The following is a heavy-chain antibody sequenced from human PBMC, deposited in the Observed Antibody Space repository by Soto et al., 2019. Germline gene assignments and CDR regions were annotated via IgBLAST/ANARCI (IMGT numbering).Heavy chain of an antibody. D-gene: IGHD2-15*01. Sequence: ASVKVSCKASGYTFTSYAMHWVRQAPGQRLEWMGWIIPSYGTTKYAQKFQGRVTITADESTSTAYMELSSLRSDDTAVYYCARGQFLGYCSGVSCAYRSYLDYWGQGTQVTVSS. CDR1: GYTFTSYA. J-gene: IGHJ4*02. V-gene: IGHV1-3*01. CDR2: IIPSYGTT. CDR3: ARGQFLGYCSGVSCAYRSYLDY.